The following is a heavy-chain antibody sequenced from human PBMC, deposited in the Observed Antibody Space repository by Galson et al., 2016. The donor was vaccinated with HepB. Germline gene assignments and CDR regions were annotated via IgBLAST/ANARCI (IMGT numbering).Heavy chain of an antibody. D-gene: IGHD2-15*01. CDR2: IYSTGST. CDR3: ARGGGVKGGGDY. V-gene: IGHV3-53*01. Sequence: SLRLSCAASGFTVSNNYMTWVRQAPGKGLEWVSVIYSTGSTKYADSVKGRFTISRDSSKNTLYLQMNSLRAEDTAVYYCARGGGVKGGGDYWGQGTLVTVSS. CDR1: GFTVSNNY. J-gene: IGHJ4*02.